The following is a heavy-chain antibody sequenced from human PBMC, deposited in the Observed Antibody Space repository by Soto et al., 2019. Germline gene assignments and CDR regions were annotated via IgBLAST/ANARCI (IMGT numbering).Heavy chain of an antibody. CDR3: AAPARGYSYGQLDY. CDR1: GFTFSSYW. D-gene: IGHD5-18*01. J-gene: IGHJ4*02. V-gene: IGHV3-74*01. CDR2: INSDGSST. Sequence: GGSLRLSCAASGFTFSSYWMHWVRQAPGKGLVWVSRINSDGSSTSYADSVKGRFTISRDNAKNTLYLQMNSLRAEDTAVYYCAAPARGYSYGQLDYWGQGTLVTVSS.